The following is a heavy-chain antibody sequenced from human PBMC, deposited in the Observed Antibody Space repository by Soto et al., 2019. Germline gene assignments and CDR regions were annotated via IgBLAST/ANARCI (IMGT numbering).Heavy chain of an antibody. Sequence: QVQLVQSGAEVKKPGSSVKVSCKASGGTFSSYAISWVRQAPGQGLEWMGGIIPIFGTANYARKFQGRVTITADESTSTAYMELSSLRSEDTAVYYCARVPRPVQPLWNWFDPWGQGTLVTVSS. J-gene: IGHJ5*02. CDR3: ARVPRPVQPLWNWFDP. D-gene: IGHD2-2*01. V-gene: IGHV1-69*01. CDR1: GGTFSSYA. CDR2: IIPIFGTA.